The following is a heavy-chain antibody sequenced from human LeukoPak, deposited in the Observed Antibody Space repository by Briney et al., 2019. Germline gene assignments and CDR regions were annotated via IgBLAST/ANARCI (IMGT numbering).Heavy chain of an antibody. CDR1: GFTFSSYW. D-gene: IGHD2-21*01. J-gene: IGHJ4*02. CDR3: ASLVIAIPNDY. CDR2: INSDGSST. Sequence: GGSLRLSCAASGFTFSSYWMHWVRQAPGKGLVWVSRINSDGSSTSYADSVKGRFTISSDNAKNTLYLQMNSLRAEDTAAYYCASLVIAIPNDYWGQGTLVTVSS. V-gene: IGHV3-74*01.